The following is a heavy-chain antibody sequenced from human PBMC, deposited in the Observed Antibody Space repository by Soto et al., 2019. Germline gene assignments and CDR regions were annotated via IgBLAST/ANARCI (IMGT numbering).Heavy chain of an antibody. D-gene: IGHD3-10*01. CDR1: GFTFSSYV. V-gene: IGHV3-23*01. CDR2: ISNSGGRT. Sequence: EVQLLESGGGLVQPGGSLRLACAASGFTFSSYVRSWVRQAPGKGLEWVSGISNSGGRTNYGDSVKGRFTMSRDNSKTTLYLQMNRLRAEDTAVYYCAKGGGGDYYYMDVWGKGTTVTVSS. J-gene: IGHJ6*03. CDR3: AKGGGGDYYYMDV.